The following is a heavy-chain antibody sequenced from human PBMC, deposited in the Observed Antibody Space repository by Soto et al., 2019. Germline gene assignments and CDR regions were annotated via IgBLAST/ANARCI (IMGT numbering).Heavy chain of an antibody. Sequence: QVQVVESGGVVVHPGRSLRLSCAASGFTFSRNGMYWVRQAPGEGLEWVARISYDGTNKYYADSAKGRFTISRDNSQKTLYLQINSLRAEDTAVYYCAREDDGRLGIDYWGQGTLVTVSS. V-gene: IGHV3-30*03. J-gene: IGHJ4*02. CDR1: GFTFSRNG. CDR2: ISYDGTNK. D-gene: IGHD2-8*01. CDR3: AREDDGRLGIDY.